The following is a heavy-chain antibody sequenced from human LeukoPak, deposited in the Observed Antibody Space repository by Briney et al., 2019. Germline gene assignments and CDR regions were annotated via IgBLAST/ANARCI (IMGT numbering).Heavy chain of an antibody. D-gene: IGHD3-22*01. J-gene: IGHJ4*02. Sequence: SQTLSLTCAISGGSVSSNSAAWNWIRQSPSRGLEWLGRTNYRSKWYNDYAVSVKSRITINPDTSKNQFSLQLNSVTPEDTAVYYCARESTHYYDSSGYSRGLGYWGQGTLVTVSS. V-gene: IGHV6-1*01. CDR1: GGSVSSNSAA. CDR3: ARESTHYYDSSGYSRGLGY. CDR2: TNYRSKWYN.